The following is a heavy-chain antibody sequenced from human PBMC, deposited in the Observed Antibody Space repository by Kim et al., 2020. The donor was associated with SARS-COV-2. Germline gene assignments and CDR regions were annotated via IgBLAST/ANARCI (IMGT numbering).Heavy chain of an antibody. V-gene: IGHV3-33*01. D-gene: IGHD2-2*01. CDR2: IWYDGSNK. CDR1: GFTFSSYG. CDR3: AREPTCSSTSCLPID. Sequence: GGSLRLSCAASGFTFSSYGMHWVRQAPGKGLEWVAVIWYDGSNKYYADSVKGRFTISRDNSKNTLYLQMNSLRAEDTAVYYCAREPTCSSTSCLPIDWGQGTLVTVSS. J-gene: IGHJ4*02.